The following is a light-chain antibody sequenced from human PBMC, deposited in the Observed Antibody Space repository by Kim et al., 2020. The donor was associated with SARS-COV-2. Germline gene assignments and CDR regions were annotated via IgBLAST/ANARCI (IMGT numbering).Light chain of an antibody. CDR2: AAS. J-gene: IGKJ1*01. V-gene: IGKV1-39*01. CDR3: QQSYSTPRT. CDR1: QSISSY. Sequence: DIQMTQSPSSLCASVGDRVTITCRASQSISSYLNWYQQKPGKAPKLLIYAASSLQSGLPSRFSGSGSGTDFTLTISSLQPEDFAAYYCQQSYSTPRTFGQGTKVDIK.